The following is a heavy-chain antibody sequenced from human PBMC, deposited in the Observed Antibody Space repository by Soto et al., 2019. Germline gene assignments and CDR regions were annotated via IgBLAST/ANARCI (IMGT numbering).Heavy chain of an antibody. V-gene: IGHV4-31*11. D-gene: IGHD6-13*01. CDR2: IYYSGST. Sequence: TLSLTCAVSGYSISSGGYYWSWIRQHPGKGLEWIGYIYYSGSTYYNPSLKSQVTISVDTSKNQFSLKVRSGPAGDTAVYYCARGEHGSSWYNGGVRRKWFDPGGQGTLVPVSS. CDR1: GYSISSGGYY. CDR3: ARGEHGSSWYNGGVRRKWFDP. J-gene: IGHJ5*02.